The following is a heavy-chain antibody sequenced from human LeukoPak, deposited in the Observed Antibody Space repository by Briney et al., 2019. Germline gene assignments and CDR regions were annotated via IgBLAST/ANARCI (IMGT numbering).Heavy chain of an antibody. V-gene: IGHV4-34*01. CDR1: GGSFSGYY. CDR3: ARGRLLGMVIIGY. CDR2: INHSGST. Sequence: SETLSLTCAAYGGSFSGYYWSWLRQPPGKGLEWIGEINHSGSTNYNPSLKSRVTISVDTSKNQFSLTLSSVTAADTAVYYCARGRLLGMVIIGYWGQGTLVTVSS. J-gene: IGHJ4*02. D-gene: IGHD3-3*01.